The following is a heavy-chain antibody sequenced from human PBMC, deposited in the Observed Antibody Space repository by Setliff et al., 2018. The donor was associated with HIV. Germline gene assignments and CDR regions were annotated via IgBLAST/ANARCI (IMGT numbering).Heavy chain of an antibody. CDR2: ISTSSRTV. D-gene: IGHD3-22*01. J-gene: IGHJ5*02. V-gene: IGHV3-48*01. CDR1: GFTFSAHG. Sequence: GGSLRLSCAASGFTFSAHGMNWVRQAPGKGLEWVSYISTSSRTVYYADSVKGRFTTSRDNAKNSLYLQMNSLRVDDTAVYYCARAIYHYDTSGPTGWFDPWGQGTLVTVSS. CDR3: ARAIYHYDTSGPTGWFDP.